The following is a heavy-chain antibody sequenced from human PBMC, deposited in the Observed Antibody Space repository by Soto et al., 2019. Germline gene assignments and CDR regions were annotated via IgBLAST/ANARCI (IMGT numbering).Heavy chain of an antibody. J-gene: IGHJ6*02. CDR3: ARGWGAAAGTSPDYYYYYGMDV. CDR1: GYAYTSYY. V-gene: IGHV1-46*01. Sequence: ASVKVSCKASGYAYTSYYMHWARQAPGQGLEWMGIINPSGGSTSYAQKFQGRVTMTRDTSTSTVYMELSSLRSEDTAVYYCARGWGAAAGTSPDYYYYYGMDVWGQGTTVTVSS. D-gene: IGHD6-13*01. CDR2: INPSGGST.